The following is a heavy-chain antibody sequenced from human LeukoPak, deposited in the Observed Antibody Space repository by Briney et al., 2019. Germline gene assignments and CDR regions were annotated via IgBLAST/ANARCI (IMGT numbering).Heavy chain of an antibody. CDR1: GGSISSSSYY. CDR2: IYYSGST. V-gene: IGHV4-39*07. CDR3: ARDRVAVAGTKTFDY. D-gene: IGHD6-19*01. Sequence: SETLSLTCTVSGGSISSSSYYWGWIRQPPGKGLEWIGSIYYSGSTYYNPSLKSRVTISVDKSKNQFSLKLSSVTAADTAVYYCARDRVAVAGTKTFDYWGQGTLVTVSS. J-gene: IGHJ4*02.